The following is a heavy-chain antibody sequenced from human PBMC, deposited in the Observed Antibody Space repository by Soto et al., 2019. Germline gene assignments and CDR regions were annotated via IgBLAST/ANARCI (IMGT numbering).Heavy chain of an antibody. CDR1: GFAFSSYA. V-gene: IGHV3-23*01. D-gene: IGHD2-15*01. J-gene: IGHJ4*02. CDR2: ISGSADST. CDR3: AKRRSVVVAAATNY. Sequence: GSLRLSCAASGFAFSSYAMCWVRQAPGKGLEWVSVISGSADSTYYADFVKGRFTISRDNSKNTLYLQMNSLRAEDTAVYYCAKRRSVVVAAATNYWGQGTLVTVSS.